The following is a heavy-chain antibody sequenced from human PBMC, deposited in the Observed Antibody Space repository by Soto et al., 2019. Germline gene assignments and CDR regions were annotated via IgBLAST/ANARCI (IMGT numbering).Heavy chain of an antibody. J-gene: IGHJ4*02. CDR3: AKDVQSMWYCSGGSCYSFDD. CDR1: GFTFSSYA. D-gene: IGHD2-15*01. V-gene: IGHV3-23*01. Sequence: GGSLRLSCAASGFTFSSYAMSWVRQAPGKGLEWVSTISGGGGSTDYADSVKGRFTISRDNSKNTLYLHMNNLRAEDTAVYYCAKDVQSMWYCSGGSCYSFDDWGQGTLVTVSS. CDR2: ISGGGGST.